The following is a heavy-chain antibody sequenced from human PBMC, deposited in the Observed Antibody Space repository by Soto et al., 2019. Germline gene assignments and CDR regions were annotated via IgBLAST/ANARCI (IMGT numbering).Heavy chain of an antibody. CDR2: ISYDSETT. CDR3: ARLYYDYV. Sequence: GGSLRLSCAASGYTFSTYSMNWVRQAPGKGLEWVAYISYDSETTSYADSVKGRFTISRDDAKNSLNLQMNSLRDEDSAIYYCARLYYDYVWGQGTTVTVSS. D-gene: IGHD3-3*01. V-gene: IGHV3-48*02. J-gene: IGHJ6*02. CDR1: GYTFSTYS.